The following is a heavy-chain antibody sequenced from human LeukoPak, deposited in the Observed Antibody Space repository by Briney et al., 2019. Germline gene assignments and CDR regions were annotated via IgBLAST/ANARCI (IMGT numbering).Heavy chain of an antibody. CDR1: GFTFSSYA. J-gene: IGHJ4*02. CDR3: AIMHPYYDGRDYSVQ. CDR2: INTSGGSA. D-gene: IGHD3-22*01. V-gene: IGHV3-23*01. Sequence: PGGSLTLSCAASGFTFSSYAMSWVRRAPGKGLEWVSGINTSGGSASYADSVPVRFTISRDNPGNTLFMEMHSLRAEDTACYYCAIMHPYYDGRDYSVQWVQGTMV.